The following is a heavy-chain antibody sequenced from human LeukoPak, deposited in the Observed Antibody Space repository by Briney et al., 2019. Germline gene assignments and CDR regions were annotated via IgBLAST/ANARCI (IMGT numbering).Heavy chain of an antibody. CDR3: ARDQRYYDSSGYPEDGFDV. CDR2: IYTSDNT. V-gene: IGHV4-4*07. CDR1: DGSISGYY. D-gene: IGHD3-22*01. J-gene: IGHJ3*01. Sequence: SETLSLTCTVSDGSISGYYWTWIRQPAGKGLEWIGRIYTSDNTIYNPSLRSRVTMSVDTSKNQFSLKVTSVTAADTAMYYCARDQRYYDSSGYPEDGFDVWGQGTMVTVSS.